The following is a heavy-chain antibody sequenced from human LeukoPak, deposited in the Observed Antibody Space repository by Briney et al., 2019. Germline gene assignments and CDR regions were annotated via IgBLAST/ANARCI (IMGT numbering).Heavy chain of an antibody. CDR2: IKQDGSEK. Sequence: GGSLRLSCAASGFTFSRYWMSWVRQAPGKGLEWVANIKQDGSEKYYVDSVKGRFTISRDNAKNSLYLQMNSLRAEDTAVYYCARDLTDPPYYYYYIDVWGKGTTVTISS. CDR1: GFTFSRYW. CDR3: ARDLTDPPYYYYYIDV. V-gene: IGHV3-7*01. J-gene: IGHJ6*03.